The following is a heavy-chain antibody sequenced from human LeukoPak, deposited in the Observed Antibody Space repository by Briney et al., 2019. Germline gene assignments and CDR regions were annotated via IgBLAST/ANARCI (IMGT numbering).Heavy chain of an antibody. Sequence: SETLSLTCAVYGGSFSGYYWSWIRQPPGKGLEWMGEINHSGSTNYNPSLKSRVTISVDTSKNQFSLTLSSVTAADTAVYYCARGNIVVVPAAITRRVYYGMDVWGQGTTVTVSS. V-gene: IGHV4-34*01. D-gene: IGHD2-2*02. CDR1: GGSFSGYY. CDR2: INHSGST. J-gene: IGHJ6*02. CDR3: ARGNIVVVPAAITRRVYYGMDV.